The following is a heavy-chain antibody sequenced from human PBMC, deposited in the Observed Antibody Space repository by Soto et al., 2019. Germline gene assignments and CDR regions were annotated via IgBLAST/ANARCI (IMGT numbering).Heavy chain of an antibody. J-gene: IGHJ4*02. CDR3: ARFGSSSPFDY. CDR2: ISSSSSYI. CDR1: GFTFSSYS. V-gene: IGHV3-21*01. Sequence: PGGSLRFSCAASGFTFSSYSMNWVRQAPGKGLEWVSSISSSSSYIYYADSVKGRFTISRDNAKNSLYLQMNSLRAEDTAVYYCARFGSSSPFDYWGQGTLVTVSS. D-gene: IGHD6-6*01.